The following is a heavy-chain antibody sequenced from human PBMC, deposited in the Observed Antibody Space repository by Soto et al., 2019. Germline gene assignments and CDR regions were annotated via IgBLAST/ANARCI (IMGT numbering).Heavy chain of an antibody. J-gene: IGHJ5*02. Sequence: TSETLSLTCAVSGGSISSSNWWSWVRQPPGKGLEWIGEIYHSGSTNYNPSLKSRVTISVDKSKNQFSLKLSSVTAADTAVYYCARDGIAAAGTSWFDPWGQGTLVTVSS. CDR1: GGSISSSNW. V-gene: IGHV4-4*02. CDR3: ARDGIAAAGTSWFDP. D-gene: IGHD6-13*01. CDR2: IYHSGST.